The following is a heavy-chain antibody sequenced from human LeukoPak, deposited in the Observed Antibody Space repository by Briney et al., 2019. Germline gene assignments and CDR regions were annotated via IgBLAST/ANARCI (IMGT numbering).Heavy chain of an antibody. D-gene: IGHD4-17*01. CDR3: ARRSPTVTRRIWFDP. Sequence: SQTLSLTCAVSGGSISSGGYSWSWIRQPPGKGLEWIGYIYHSGSTYYNPSLKSRVTISVDRSKNQFSLKLSSVTAADTAVYYCARRSPTVTRRIWFDPWGQGTLVTVSS. CDR2: IYHSGST. V-gene: IGHV4-30-2*01. J-gene: IGHJ5*02. CDR1: GGSISSGGYS.